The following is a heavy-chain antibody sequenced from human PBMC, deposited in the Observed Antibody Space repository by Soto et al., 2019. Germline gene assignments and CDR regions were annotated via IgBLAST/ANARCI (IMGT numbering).Heavy chain of an antibody. J-gene: IGHJ6*02. CDR2: IYYSGST. CDR1: GGSISSSGYY. V-gene: IGHV4-39*01. D-gene: IGHD3-3*01. CDR3: ARPMSSGYTYGMDV. Sequence: QLQLQESGPGLVKPSETLSLTCTVSGGSISSSGYYWGWIRQPPGKGLEWIGSIYYSGSTYYNPSLKSRVTISLDTSKNQFSLKLSSVTAADTAVYYCARPMSSGYTYGMDVWGQGTTVTVSS.